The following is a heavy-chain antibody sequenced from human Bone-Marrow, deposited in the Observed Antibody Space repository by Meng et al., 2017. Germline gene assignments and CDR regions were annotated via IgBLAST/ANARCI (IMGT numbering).Heavy chain of an antibody. CDR2: IYHDGSA. CDR1: GGSISSDHW. CDR3: TRNEYYCLGY. D-gene: IGHD3-16*01. J-gene: IGHJ4*02. V-gene: IGHV4-4*02. Sequence: PDESCLGTLRPSGTLSLICAVSGGSISSDHWWSWVRQSPGKGLEWIGEIYHDGSARYNPSLKSRVTISVDRAKNQFSLTLTSVTAADTAVYYCTRNEYYCLGYWGQGTLVTVSS.